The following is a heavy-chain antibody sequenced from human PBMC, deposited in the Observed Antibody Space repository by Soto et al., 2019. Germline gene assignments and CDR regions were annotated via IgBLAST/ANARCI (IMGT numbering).Heavy chain of an antibody. D-gene: IGHD6-13*01. CDR1: GFTFRSFT. V-gene: IGHV3-21*01. CDR3: TRDASRDSSARGWFDP. CDR2: ISSNSAYI. Sequence: SGGSLRLSCAASGFTFRSFTMNWVRQAPGKGLEWISTISSNSAYIYYTDALRGRFTISRDNAKNSLHLQMNSLRAEDTAVYYCTRDASRDSSARGWFDPWGPGTLVTVSS. J-gene: IGHJ5*02.